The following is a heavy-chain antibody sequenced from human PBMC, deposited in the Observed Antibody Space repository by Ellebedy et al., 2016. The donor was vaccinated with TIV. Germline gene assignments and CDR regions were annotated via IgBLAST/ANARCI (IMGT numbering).Heavy chain of an antibody. Sequence: GESLKISXAASGLTVSSNYMSWVRQAPGKGLEWVSVIYSGGSTDYADSVKGRFTISRDNSKNSLYLQMSSLRADDTAVYFCARVPEGYYFYYGLDVWGQGTTVTVSS. J-gene: IGHJ6*02. V-gene: IGHV3-53*01. CDR1: GLTVSSNY. CDR3: ARVPEGYYFYYGLDV. CDR2: IYSGGST.